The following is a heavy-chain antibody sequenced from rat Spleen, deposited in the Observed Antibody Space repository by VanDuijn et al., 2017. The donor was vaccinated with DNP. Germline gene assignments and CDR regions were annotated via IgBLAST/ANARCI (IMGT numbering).Heavy chain of an antibody. CDR2: IILDGSTT. J-gene: IGHJ3*01. CDR1: GFTLSTNW. V-gene: IGHV5-35*01. CDR3: TSGTPVATYNWFAY. D-gene: IGHD1-8*01. Sequence: EVQLVESGGGLVQPGSPLKLSCAASGFTLSTNWLNWIRQAPGKGLDWVASIILDGSTTYYPDAMKGRFVISKDDAKNTGYLQRNNLRSEDTAMYSYTSGTPVATYNWFAYWGPGTLVTVSS.